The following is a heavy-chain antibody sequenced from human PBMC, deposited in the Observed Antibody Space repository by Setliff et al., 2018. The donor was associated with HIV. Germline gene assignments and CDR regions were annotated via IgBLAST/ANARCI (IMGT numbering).Heavy chain of an antibody. CDR3: ASRTYYYDESRVLREEGFVP. V-gene: IGHV4-34*01. Sequence: SETLSLTCTVYGGSFSNYYTNWIRQPPGKGLEWIGELSPSGTTRSNPSLQSRVTISLDTSNNQFSLKLTSVTAADTAMYYCASRTYYYDESRVLREEGFVPWGQGTLVTVSS. D-gene: IGHD3-22*01. CDR2: LSPSGTT. J-gene: IGHJ5*02. CDR1: GGSFSNYY.